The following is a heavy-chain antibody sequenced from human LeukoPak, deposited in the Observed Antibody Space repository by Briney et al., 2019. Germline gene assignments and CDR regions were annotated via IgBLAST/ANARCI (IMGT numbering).Heavy chain of an antibody. CDR2: IYYSGST. CDR3: ARGLAVAGTFDY. D-gene: IGHD6-19*01. V-gene: IGHV4-59*01. CDR1: GGSISSYY. Sequence: SETLSLTCTVSGGSISSYYWSWIRQPPGKGLEWIGYIYYSGSTNYNPSLKSRVTISVDTSKNQFSLKLSSVTAADTAVYYCARGLAVAGTFDYWGQGTLVTVSP. J-gene: IGHJ4*02.